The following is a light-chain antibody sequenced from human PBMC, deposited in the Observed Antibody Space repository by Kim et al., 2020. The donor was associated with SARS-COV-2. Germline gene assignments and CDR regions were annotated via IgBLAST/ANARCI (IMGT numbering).Light chain of an antibody. CDR1: RHNGGDQG. CDR3: SAWDSSLRVWL. Sequence: PTATLPCTGNRHNGGDQGASWPEQQQGHPPQPLSYRDGRRPSGISARFSASRSGDTASLTITGLQPEDEADYYCSAWDSSLRVWLFGGGTQLTVL. J-gene: IGLJ3*02. CDR2: RDG. V-gene: IGLV10-54*03.